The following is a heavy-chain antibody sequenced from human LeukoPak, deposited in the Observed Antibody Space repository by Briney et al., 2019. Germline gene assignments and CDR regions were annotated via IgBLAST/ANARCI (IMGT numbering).Heavy chain of an antibody. J-gene: IGHJ4*02. CDR3: ARDFNLGTTDSY. V-gene: IGHV3-30*03. CDR2: ISFDGSGK. D-gene: IGHD4-4*01. Sequence: PGRSLRLSCAASGFSFSAYGMHWVRQAPGKGLEWVAVISFDGSGKYYADSVKGRFTISRDDSKNTLDLQMNSLRAEDTAVYYCARDFNLGTTDSYWGQGTLVTVSS. CDR1: GFSFSAYG.